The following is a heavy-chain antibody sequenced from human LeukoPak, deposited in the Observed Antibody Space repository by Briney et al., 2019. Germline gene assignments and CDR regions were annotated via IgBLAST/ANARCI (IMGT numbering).Heavy chain of an antibody. CDR2: ISGSGIST. J-gene: IGHJ4*02. D-gene: IGHD1-26*01. CDR3: AKDGPLVGPYYFDY. V-gene: IGHV3-23*01. CDR1: GFTFTSYA. Sequence: GGSVRLSCAASGFTFTSYAMNSVRQAPGKGLKWVSAISGSGISTFYAHSVKGRFTISRDNSKNTLYLQMNSLRAEDTDVYYCAKDGPLVGPYYFDYWGQGTLVTVSS.